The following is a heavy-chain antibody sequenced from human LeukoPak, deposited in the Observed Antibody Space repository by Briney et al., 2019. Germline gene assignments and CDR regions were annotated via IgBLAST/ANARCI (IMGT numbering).Heavy chain of an antibody. CDR1: GYTFTSYG. CDR2: VSAYNGNT. D-gene: IGHD6-19*01. J-gene: IGHJ5*02. V-gene: IGHV1-18*01. CDR3: ARDLGYRRWLEEEENWFDP. Sequence: ASVKVSCKASGYTFTSYGIRWVRQAPGQGLEWMGWVSAYNGNTNYAQKLQGRVTMTTDTSTSTAYMELRRLRSDDTAVYYCARDLGYRRWLEEEENWFDPWGQGTLVTVSS.